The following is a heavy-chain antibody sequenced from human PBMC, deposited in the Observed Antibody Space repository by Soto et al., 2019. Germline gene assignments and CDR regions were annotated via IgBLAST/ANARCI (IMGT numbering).Heavy chain of an antibody. Sequence: SVKVSCKASGGTFSSYAISSVRQAPGQGLEWMGGIIPIFGTANYAQEFQGRVTITADKSTSTAYMELSSLRSEDTAVYYCASSVLRYFDWFDYWGQGTLVTVSS. D-gene: IGHD3-9*01. CDR2: IIPIFGTA. CDR3: ASSVLRYFDWFDY. J-gene: IGHJ4*02. V-gene: IGHV1-69*06. CDR1: GGTFSSYA.